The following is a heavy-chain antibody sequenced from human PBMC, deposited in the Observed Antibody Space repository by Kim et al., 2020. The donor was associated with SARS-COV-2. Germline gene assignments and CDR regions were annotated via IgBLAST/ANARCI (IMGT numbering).Heavy chain of an antibody. CDR3: ARGGSGSLGYYFDY. J-gene: IGHJ4*02. Sequence: SETLSLTCTVSGGSISSYYWSWIRQPPGKGLEWIGYIYYSGSTNYNPSLKSRVTISVDTSKNQFSLKLSSVTAADTAVYYCARGGSGSLGYYFDYWGQGTLVTVSS. CDR1: GGSISSYY. D-gene: IGHD3-10*01. CDR2: IYYSGST. V-gene: IGHV4-59*01.